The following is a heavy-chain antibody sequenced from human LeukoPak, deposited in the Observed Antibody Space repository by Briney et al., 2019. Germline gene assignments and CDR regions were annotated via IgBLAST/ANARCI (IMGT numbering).Heavy chain of an antibody. CDR1: GFTFNNYW. J-gene: IGHJ4*02. D-gene: IGHD3-22*01. Sequence: PGGSLRLSCAAPGFTFNNYWMHWVGQAPGKGLVWVSRIITDGSSTSYADSVKGRFTISRDNAKNTLYLQMNSLRAEDTAVYYCARADFRPYDSSAYYGIDYWGQGTLVTVSS. V-gene: IGHV3-74*01. CDR3: ARADFRPYDSSAYYGIDY. CDR2: IITDGSST.